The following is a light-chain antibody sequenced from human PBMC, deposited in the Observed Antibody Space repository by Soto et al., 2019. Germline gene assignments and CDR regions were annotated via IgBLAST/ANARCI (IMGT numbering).Light chain of an antibody. CDR2: AAS. CDR1: QGISNY. CDR3: LQHDSYPLS. Sequence: DIQMTHSPSAMSASVGDRVTITCRANQGISNYLVWFQQKPGKVPKRVIYAASSLQSGVPSRFSGSGSGTEFTLTISSLQPEDFATYYCLQHDSYPLSFGGGTKVEIK. J-gene: IGKJ4*01. V-gene: IGKV1-17*03.